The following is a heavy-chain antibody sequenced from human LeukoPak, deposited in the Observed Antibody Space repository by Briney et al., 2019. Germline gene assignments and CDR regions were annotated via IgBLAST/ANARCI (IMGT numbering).Heavy chain of an antibody. Sequence: PSETLSLTCTVSGGSISSYYWSWIRQPPGKGLEWIGYIYYSGSTNYNPSLKSRVTISVDTSKNQFSLKLSSVTAADTAVYYCARERVTAKVGFDYWGQGTLVTVSS. CDR2: IYYSGST. CDR3: ARERVTAKVGFDY. J-gene: IGHJ4*02. D-gene: IGHD2-21*02. CDR1: GGSISSYY. V-gene: IGHV4-59*12.